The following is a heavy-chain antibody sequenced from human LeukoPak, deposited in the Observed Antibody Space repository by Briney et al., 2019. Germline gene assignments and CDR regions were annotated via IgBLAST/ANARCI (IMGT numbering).Heavy chain of an antibody. CDR3: ARGYYDSSGYAAY. J-gene: IGHJ4*02. D-gene: IGHD3-22*01. V-gene: IGHV3-9*01. CDR1: GFTFDDYA. Sequence: GGSLRLSCAASGFTFDDYAMHWVRQAPGKGLEWVSGISWNSGSIGHADSVKGRFTISRDNAKNSLYLQMNSLRAEDTAVYYCARGYYDSSGYAAYWGQGTLVTVSS. CDR2: ISWNSGSI.